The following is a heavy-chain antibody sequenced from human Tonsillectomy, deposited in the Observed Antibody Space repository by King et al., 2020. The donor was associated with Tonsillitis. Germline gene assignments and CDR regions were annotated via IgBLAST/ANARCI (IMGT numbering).Heavy chain of an antibody. J-gene: IGHJ4*02. D-gene: IGHD1-26*01. CDR2: IYSGGST. CDR1: GFTVSSNY. Sequence: VQLVESGGGLIQPGGSLILSCAASGFTVSSNYMTWVRQAPGKGLEWVSVIYSGGSTYYADSVKGRFTISRDNSKNTLYLQMNSLRAEDTAVYYCARDLMGATAGFDYWGQGTLVTVSS. V-gene: IGHV3-53*01. CDR3: ARDLMGATAGFDY.